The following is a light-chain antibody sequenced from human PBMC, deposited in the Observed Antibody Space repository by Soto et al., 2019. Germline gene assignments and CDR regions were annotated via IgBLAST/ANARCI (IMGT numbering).Light chain of an antibody. CDR1: QGISSY. J-gene: IGKJ4*01. CDR2: AAS. Sequence: DIQWTQSPSFLSASVGDRVTITCLASQGISSYLAWYQQKPGKAPKLLIYAASTLQSGVTSRFSGSGSGTEFTLTISSLQPEDFATYYCQQLNSYPLTFGEGTKVDIK. V-gene: IGKV1-9*01. CDR3: QQLNSYPLT.